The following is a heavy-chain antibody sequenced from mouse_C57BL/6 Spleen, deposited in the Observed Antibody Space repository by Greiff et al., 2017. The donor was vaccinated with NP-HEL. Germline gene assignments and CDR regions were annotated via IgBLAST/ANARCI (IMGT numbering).Heavy chain of an antibody. J-gene: IGHJ3*01. CDR2: IDPEDGDT. Sequence: EVQLQQSGAELVRPGASVKLSCTASGFNIKDYYMHWVKQRPEQGLEWIGRIDPEDGDTEYAPKFQGKATMTADTSSNTAYLQLSSLTSEDTAVYYCTPYYGYDGAWFAYWGQGTLVTVSA. CDR1: GFNIKDYY. CDR3: TPYYGYDGAWFAY. V-gene: IGHV14-1*01. D-gene: IGHD2-2*01.